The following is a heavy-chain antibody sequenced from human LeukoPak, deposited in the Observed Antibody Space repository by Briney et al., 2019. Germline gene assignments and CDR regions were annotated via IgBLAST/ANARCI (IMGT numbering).Heavy chain of an antibody. CDR2: ISQTGSIE. CDR1: GFTFPTYV. D-gene: IGHD2-15*01. J-gene: IGHJ6*03. Sequence: GRSLRLSCAASGFTFPTYVIHWVRQAPGKGLEWVAVISQTGSIETYADSVRGRFSISRDNSDSTVYLQMNSLKTEDTAVYYCARDRAVALPTYFYYMDVRGKGTTVIVSS. CDR3: ARDRAVALPTYFYYMDV. V-gene: IGHV3-30*03.